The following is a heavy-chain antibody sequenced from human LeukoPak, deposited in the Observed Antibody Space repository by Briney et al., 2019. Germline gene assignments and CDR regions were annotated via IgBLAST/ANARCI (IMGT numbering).Heavy chain of an antibody. V-gene: IGHV3-48*01. Sequence: PGGSLRLSCAASGFSFSSYSMIWVRQAPGKGLEWVSYITSSSTTIYYADSVKGRFTISRDNAKNSLYLQMNSLRAEDMAVYYCARDSKVGANTPVYWGQGTLVTVSS. CDR2: ITSSSTTI. D-gene: IGHD1-26*01. CDR3: ARDSKVGANTPVY. CDR1: GFSFSSYS. J-gene: IGHJ4*02.